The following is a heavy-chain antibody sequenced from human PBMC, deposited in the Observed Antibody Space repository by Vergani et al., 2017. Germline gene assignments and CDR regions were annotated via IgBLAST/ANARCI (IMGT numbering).Heavy chain of an antibody. J-gene: IGHJ4*02. D-gene: IGHD4-17*01. V-gene: IGHV3-23*01. Sequence: QLLESGGGLIQPGGSLRLSCAASGFTFNSYAMTWVRQAPGKGLEWVSGINNNGGSTYYADSVKGRFTISRDNSKNTLYLQMTDLRAEDTATYYCAKTPYGDYPYYWGQGTLVTVSS. CDR3: AKTPYGDYPYY. CDR1: GFTFNSYA. CDR2: INNNGGST.